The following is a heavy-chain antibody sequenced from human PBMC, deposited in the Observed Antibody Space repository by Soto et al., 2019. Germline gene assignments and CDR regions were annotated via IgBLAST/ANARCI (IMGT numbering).Heavy chain of an antibody. J-gene: IGHJ4*02. CDR2: IYHSGST. Sequence: QLQLQESGSGLVKPSQTLSLTCAVSGGSISSGGYSWSWIRQPPGKGLEWIGYIYHSGSTYYNPSLKSRVTISVDRSKNQSSLKLSSVTAADTAVYYCARAGVLGAVAADYWGQGTLVTVSS. D-gene: IGHD6-19*01. CDR1: GGSISSGGYS. CDR3: ARAGVLGAVAADY. V-gene: IGHV4-30-2*01.